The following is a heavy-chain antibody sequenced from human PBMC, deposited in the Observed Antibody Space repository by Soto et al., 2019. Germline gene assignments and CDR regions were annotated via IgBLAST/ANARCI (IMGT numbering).Heavy chain of an antibody. J-gene: IGHJ3*02. D-gene: IGHD3-10*01. CDR1: GGTFSSYT. Sequence: QVQLVQSGAEVKKPGSSVKVSCKASGGTFSSYTISWVRQAPGQGLEWMGRIIPILGIANYAQKFQGRVTITADNSTSTAYMELSSLRSEDAAVYYCARVLGKMVRGVGAFDIWGQGTMVTVSS. V-gene: IGHV1-69*02. CDR3: ARVLGKMVRGVGAFDI. CDR2: IIPILGIA.